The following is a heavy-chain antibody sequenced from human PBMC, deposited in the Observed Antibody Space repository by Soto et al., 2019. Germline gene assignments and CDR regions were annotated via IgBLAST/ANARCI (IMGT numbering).Heavy chain of an antibody. CDR1: GFTFSSYG. V-gene: IGHV3-30*18. CDR3: AKVHSNYENWFDP. J-gene: IGHJ5*02. CDR2: LSYDGSNK. Sequence: QVQLVESGGGVVQPGRSLRLSCAASGFTFSSYGMHWVRQAPGKGLEWVAVLSYDGSNKYYADSVKGRFTISRDNSKNTLYLQMNSLRAEDTAVYYCAKVHSNYENWFDPWGQGTLVTVSS. D-gene: IGHD4-4*01.